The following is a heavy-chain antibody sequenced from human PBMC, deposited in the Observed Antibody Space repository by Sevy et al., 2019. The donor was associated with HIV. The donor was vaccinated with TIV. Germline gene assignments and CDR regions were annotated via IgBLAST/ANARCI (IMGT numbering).Heavy chain of an antibody. J-gene: IGHJ4*02. Sequence: ASVKVSCKASGGTISNYGFSWVRQAPGQGLEWVGGITPFFRTINYAQKFQDRVTITADESAGTVYLELSRLRSEDTAVYYCARGNAVTGRGDYFDFWGRGTLVTVSS. V-gene: IGHV1-69*13. CDR2: ITPFFRTI. CDR1: GGTISNYG. CDR3: ARGNAVTGRGDYFDF. D-gene: IGHD2-21*02.